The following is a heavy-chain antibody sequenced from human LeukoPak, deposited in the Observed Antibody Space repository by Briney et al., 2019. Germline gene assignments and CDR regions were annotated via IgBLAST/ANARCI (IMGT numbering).Heavy chain of an antibody. CDR3: AKGSSSSWFDYYYGMDV. Sequence: GGSLRLSCAASGFTFNNFAMNWVRQAPGRRLVLVSALSGSGINTYYADSVKGRFTISRDNSKNTLYLQMNSLRAEDTAVYYCAKGSSSSWFDYYYGMDVWGQGTTVTVSS. D-gene: IGHD6-13*01. CDR2: LSGSGINT. CDR1: GFTFNNFA. J-gene: IGHJ6*02. V-gene: IGHV3-23*01.